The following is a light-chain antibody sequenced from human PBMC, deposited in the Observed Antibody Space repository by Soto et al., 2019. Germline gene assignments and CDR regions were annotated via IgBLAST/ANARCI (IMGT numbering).Light chain of an antibody. CDR3: SSYASSTALV. J-gene: IGLJ2*01. V-gene: IGLV2-14*01. CDR1: SSDVGSYKY. CDR2: GVS. Sequence: QSALTQPASVSGSPGQSITISCTGTSSDVGSYKYVSWYRQHPGKAPKLLIYGVSNRPSGVSSRFSGSKSGNTASLTISGLQAEDEADYYCSSYASSTALVFGGGTKVTVL.